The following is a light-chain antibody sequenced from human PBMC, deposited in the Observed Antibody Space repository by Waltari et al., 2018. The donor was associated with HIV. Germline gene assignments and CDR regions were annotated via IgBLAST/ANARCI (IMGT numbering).Light chain of an antibody. J-gene: IGLJ2*01. CDR1: SSHFGLYNF. CDR2: DVT. Sequence: QSALTQPASVSGSPGQSVTISCTGTSSHFGLYNFVSWYQQYPGHVPKVIIYDVTSRPSGVPHRFPGSRSGNTASLTISGLQVDDEAVYYCSTHTTNDTLEFGGGTKLTVL. CDR3: STHTTNDTLE. V-gene: IGLV2-14*03.